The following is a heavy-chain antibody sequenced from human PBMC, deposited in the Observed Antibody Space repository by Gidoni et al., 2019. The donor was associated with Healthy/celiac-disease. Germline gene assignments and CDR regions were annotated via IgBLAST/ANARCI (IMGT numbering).Heavy chain of an antibody. J-gene: IGHJ4*02. CDR3: AKIPSRVYGSPQGYFDY. Sequence: EVQLLESGGGLVQPGGSLRLSCAASGFTFSSYAMSWVRQAPGKGLEWVSAISGSGGSTYYADSVKGRFTISRDNSKNTLYLQMNSLRAEDTAVYYCAKIPSRVYGSPQGYFDYWGQGTLVTVSS. D-gene: IGHD4-17*01. V-gene: IGHV3-23*01. CDR1: GFTFSSYA. CDR2: ISGSGGST.